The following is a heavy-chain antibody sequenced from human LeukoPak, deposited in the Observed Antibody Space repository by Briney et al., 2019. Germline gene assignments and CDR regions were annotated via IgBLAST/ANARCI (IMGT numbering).Heavy chain of an antibody. V-gene: IGHV3-33*06. CDR1: RFTFSLYG. D-gene: IGHD4-11*01. CDR2: IWNDGSNK. J-gene: IGHJ4*02. Sequence: GGSLRLSCAASRFTFSLYGMHWVRQAPGKGLEWVAVIWNDGSNKYYADSVKGRFTVSRDNSQNRLYLQMNSLRPEDTAVYYCAKDAQRGFDYSNSLENWGQGTLVTVSS. CDR3: AKDAQRGFDYSNSLEN.